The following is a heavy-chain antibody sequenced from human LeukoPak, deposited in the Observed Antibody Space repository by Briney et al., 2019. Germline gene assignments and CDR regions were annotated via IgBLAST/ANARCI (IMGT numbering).Heavy chain of an antibody. Sequence: GGSLRLSCAASGFTFSSYAMSWVRQAPGKGLEWVSAISGSGGSTYYADSVKGRFTISRDNSKNTLYLQMNSLGAEDTAVYYCAKTSPYYYDSSGASLDYWGQGTLVTVSS. CDR3: AKTSPYYYDSSGASLDY. D-gene: IGHD3-22*01. CDR1: GFTFSSYA. V-gene: IGHV3-23*01. J-gene: IGHJ4*02. CDR2: ISGSGGST.